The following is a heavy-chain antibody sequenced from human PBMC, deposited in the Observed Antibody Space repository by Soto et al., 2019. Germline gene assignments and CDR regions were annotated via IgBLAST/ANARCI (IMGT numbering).Heavy chain of an antibody. Sequence: QVQLQESGPGLVKPSQTLSLTCTVSGGSISSGGYYWSWIRQHPGKGLEWIGYIYYSGSTYYTPSLKSRVTISVDTSKNKFSLKLSSVTAADTAVYYCARVGATVTTHDAFDIWGQGTMVTVSS. D-gene: IGHD4-17*01. CDR3: ARVGATVTTHDAFDI. V-gene: IGHV4-31*03. CDR1: GGSISSGGYY. CDR2: IYYSGST. J-gene: IGHJ3*02.